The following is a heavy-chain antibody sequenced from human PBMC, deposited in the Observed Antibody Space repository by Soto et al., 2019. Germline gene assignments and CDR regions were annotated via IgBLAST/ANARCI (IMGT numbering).Heavy chain of an antibody. V-gene: IGHV3-64D*06. D-gene: IGHD2-15*01. CDR1: GFTFSSYA. J-gene: IGHJ3*02. Sequence: EVQLVESGGGLVQPGGSLRLSCSASGFTFSSYAMHWVRQAPGKGLEYVSAISSNGGSTYYADSVKGRFTISRDNSKNTLYLQMSSLRAEDTAVYYCVKSRRWELRDAFDIWGQGTMVTVSS. CDR2: ISSNGGST. CDR3: VKSRRWELRDAFDI.